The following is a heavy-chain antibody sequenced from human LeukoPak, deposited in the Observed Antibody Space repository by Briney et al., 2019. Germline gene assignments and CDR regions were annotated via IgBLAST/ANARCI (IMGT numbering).Heavy chain of an antibody. CDR1: GGSISSSSYY. D-gene: IGHD3-3*01. CDR2: IYYSGST. Sequence: SETLSLTCTVSGGSISSSSYYWGWIRQPPGKGLEWIGSIYYSGSTYYNPSLKSRVTISVDTSKNQFSLKLSSVTAADTAVYYCARGAYYDFWSGYFFQQNWFDPWGQGTLVTVSS. CDR3: ARGAYYDFWSGYFFQQNWFDP. V-gene: IGHV4-39*07. J-gene: IGHJ5*02.